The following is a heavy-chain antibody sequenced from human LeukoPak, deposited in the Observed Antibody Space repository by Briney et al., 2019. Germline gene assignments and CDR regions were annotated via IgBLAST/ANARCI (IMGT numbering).Heavy chain of an antibody. CDR3: VRDGLTIFGVVQDDTFDI. CDR1: GFTFSTCA. Sequence: PGGSLRLSCAASGFTFSTCAMHWVRQAPGKGLEWVAVTSYDGSNKYNEDSVKGRFTISRDNSKNTVYLQMNSLRAEDTAVYYCVRDGLTIFGVVQDDTFDIWGQGTMVTVSS. D-gene: IGHD3-3*01. J-gene: IGHJ3*02. CDR2: TSYDGSNK. V-gene: IGHV3-30-3*01.